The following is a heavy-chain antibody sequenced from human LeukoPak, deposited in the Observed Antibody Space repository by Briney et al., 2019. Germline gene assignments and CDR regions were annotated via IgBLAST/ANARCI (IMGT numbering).Heavy chain of an antibody. CDR2: INTDGSST. D-gene: IGHD3-22*01. CDR3: ASLLSDSSGFPSFDY. J-gene: IGHJ4*02. V-gene: IGHV3-74*01. CDR1: GFTFSSYW. Sequence: GGSLRLSCAASGFTFSSYWMHWVRQAPGKGLVWVSRINTDGSSTSYADSEKGRFTISRDNSKNTLYLQMNSLRAEDTAVYYCASLLSDSSGFPSFDYWGQGTLVTVSS.